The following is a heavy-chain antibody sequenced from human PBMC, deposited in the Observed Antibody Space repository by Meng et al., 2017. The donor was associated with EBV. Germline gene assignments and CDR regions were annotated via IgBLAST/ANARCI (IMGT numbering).Heavy chain of an antibody. J-gene: IGHJ4*02. CDR1: GYTFTSYG. CDR2: ISAYNGNT. D-gene: IGHD3-22*01. Sequence: VQLVQSGAEVKKPWASLKVSCKASGYTFTSYGISWVRQAPGQGLEWMGWISAYNGNTNHAQKLQGRVTMTTDTSTSTAYMELRSLRSDDTAVYYCARDGRLYDTPSPFDYWGQGTLAPSPQ. CDR3: ARDGRLYDTPSPFDY. V-gene: IGHV1-18*01.